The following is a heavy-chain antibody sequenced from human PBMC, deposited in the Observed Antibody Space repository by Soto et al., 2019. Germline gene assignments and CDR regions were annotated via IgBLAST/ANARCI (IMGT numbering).Heavy chain of an antibody. V-gene: IGHV3-30-3*02. CDR2: ISYDGNNK. Sequence: PGGSLRLSCAASGFPYSTYTMHWVRQAPGKGLEWVAVISYDGNNKFYADSVKGRFTISRDNAKNSLYLQMNSLRAEDTAVYYCAKPRGYYDSSGYPTPDYWGQGTLVTVSS. CDR3: AKPRGYYDSSGYPTPDY. D-gene: IGHD3-22*01. J-gene: IGHJ4*02. CDR1: GFPYSTYT.